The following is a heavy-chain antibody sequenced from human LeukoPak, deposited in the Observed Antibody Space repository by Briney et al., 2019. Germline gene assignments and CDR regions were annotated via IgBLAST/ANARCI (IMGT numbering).Heavy chain of an antibody. V-gene: IGHV3-48*01. CDR3: AKDRGVWAFDI. D-gene: IGHD3-10*01. CDR1: GFTFSSYS. J-gene: IGHJ3*02. Sequence: GGSLRLSCAASGFTFSSYSMIWVRQAPGKGLEWVSYISSSSSTIYYADSVKGRFTISRDNAKNTLDLQMNSLRAEDTAVYYCAKDRGVWAFDIWGQGTMVTVSS. CDR2: ISSSSSTI.